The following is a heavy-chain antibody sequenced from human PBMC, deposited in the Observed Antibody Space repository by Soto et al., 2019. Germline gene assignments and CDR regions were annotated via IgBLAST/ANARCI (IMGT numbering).Heavy chain of an antibody. CDR2: VNAGNGDT. J-gene: IGHJ4*02. CDR1: GYSFISYT. Sequence: QVQLVQSAAEVRKPGASVRVSCKASGYSFISYTIHWVRQAPGQRLEWMGWVNAGNGDTKYSRNSQGRVTISWDTSASTVYIEVSSLRSEDTAVYYCARDPADYWGQGSLVTVSS. CDR3: ARDPADY. V-gene: IGHV1-3*01.